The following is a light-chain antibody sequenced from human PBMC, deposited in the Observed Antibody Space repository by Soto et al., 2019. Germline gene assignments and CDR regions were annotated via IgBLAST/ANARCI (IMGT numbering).Light chain of an antibody. J-gene: IGKJ4*01. CDR2: WAS. CDR1: QSVLSSSNNKNH. CDR3: QQYYTTPLT. Sequence: DSVVARSPDSLGGSRGETATISCKSSQSVLSSSNNKNHLAWYQQKPGQPPRLLIYWASTRKSGVPDRFSGSGSGTVFTLTISRLQAEDVAVYYCQQYYTTPLTFGGGTKVDIK. V-gene: IGKV4-1*01.